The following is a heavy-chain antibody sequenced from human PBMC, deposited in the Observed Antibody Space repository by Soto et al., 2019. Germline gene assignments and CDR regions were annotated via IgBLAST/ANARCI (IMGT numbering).Heavy chain of an antibody. CDR2: ISYDGSNK. CDR1: GFTFSSYA. V-gene: IGHV3-30-3*01. J-gene: IGHJ4*02. D-gene: IGHD3-3*01. Sequence: QVQLVESGGGVVQPGRSLRLSCAASGFTFSSYAMHWVRQAPGKGLEWVAVISYDGSNKYYADSVKSRFTISRDNSKNTLYLQMNSLRAEDTAVYYCARDLTSYYDFWSGYSFDYWGQGTLVTVSS. CDR3: ARDLTSYYDFWSGYSFDY.